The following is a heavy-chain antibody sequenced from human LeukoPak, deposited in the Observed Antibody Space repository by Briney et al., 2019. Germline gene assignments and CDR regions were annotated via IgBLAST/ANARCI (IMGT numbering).Heavy chain of an antibody. Sequence: PGGSLRLSCAGSGFTFSGYSLNWVRQAPGKGLEWVSSITSSGPSMYYADSVKGRFTISRDNAESSVYLQMNSLRVDDTGLYYCTRDIDDVLTGDDAFDVWGQGTVVTVSS. D-gene: IGHD3-9*01. CDR3: TRDIDDVLTGDDAFDV. J-gene: IGHJ3*01. CDR1: GFTFSGYS. V-gene: IGHV3-21*03. CDR2: ITSSGPSM.